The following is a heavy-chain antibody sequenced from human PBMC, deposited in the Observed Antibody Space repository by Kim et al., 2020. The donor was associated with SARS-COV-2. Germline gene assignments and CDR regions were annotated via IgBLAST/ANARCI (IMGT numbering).Heavy chain of an antibody. CDR3: ARVGLQFGDAFDI. Sequence: YNPSLKSRVTISVDKAKNQFSLKLSSVTAADTAVYYCARVGLQFGDAFDIWGQGTMVTVSS. J-gene: IGHJ3*02. V-gene: IGHV4-4*02. D-gene: IGHD5-12*01.